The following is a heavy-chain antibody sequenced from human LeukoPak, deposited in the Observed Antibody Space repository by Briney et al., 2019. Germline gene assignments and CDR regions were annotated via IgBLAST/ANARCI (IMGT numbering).Heavy chain of an antibody. CDR3: ARFAYTSSLDY. D-gene: IGHD2-2*01. Sequence: GESLKISCKGSGYSFTSYWIGWVRQVPGKGLEWMGLIYPGHSDTKYSPSFQGQVTFSVDKSISTAYLHWSSLQASDTAIYFCARFAYTSSLDYWGQGTRVTVSS. CDR1: GYSFTSYW. V-gene: IGHV5-51*01. CDR2: IYPGHSDT. J-gene: IGHJ4*02.